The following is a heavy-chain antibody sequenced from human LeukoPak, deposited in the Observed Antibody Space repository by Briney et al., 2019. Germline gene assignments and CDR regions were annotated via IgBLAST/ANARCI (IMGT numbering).Heavy chain of an antibody. CDR1: GFTFTDYY. J-gene: IGHJ4*02. CDR2: ISSSGSTI. CDR3: ARLHVDIVATTPDY. V-gene: IGHV3-11*01. D-gene: IGHD5-12*01. Sequence: GGSLRLSCAASGFTFTDYYMSWIRQAPGQGLGWVSYISSSGSTIYYADSVKGRFTISRDNAKNSLYLQMNSLRAEDTAVYYCARLHVDIVATTPDYWGQGTLVTVSS.